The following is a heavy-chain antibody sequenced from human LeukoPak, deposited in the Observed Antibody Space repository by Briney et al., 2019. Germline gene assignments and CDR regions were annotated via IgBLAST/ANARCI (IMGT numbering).Heavy chain of an antibody. CDR1: GFTFSSYS. Sequence: AGSLRLSCAASGFTFSSYSMNWVRQPPGKGLEWGSSISSSSSYKYYADSVKGRFTISRDNAKNSLYLQMNSLRAEDTAVYYCATFGSSGFAFDIWGQGTMVTVSS. CDR2: ISSSSSYK. CDR3: ATFGSSGFAFDI. D-gene: IGHD3-22*01. J-gene: IGHJ3*02. V-gene: IGHV3-21*01.